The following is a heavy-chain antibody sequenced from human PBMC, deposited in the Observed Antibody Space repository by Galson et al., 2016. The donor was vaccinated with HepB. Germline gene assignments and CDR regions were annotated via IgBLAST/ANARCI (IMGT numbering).Heavy chain of an antibody. J-gene: IGHJ3*02. V-gene: IGHV1-69*13. CDR3: ADTVTTWDNAFDI. Sequence: SVKVSCKASGGIFRSYAINWVRQAPGQGLEWMGGIIPFSDTANYAQKFQGRVTITADESTSTAYMELSSLRSEDTAVYHCADTVTTWDNAFDIWGQGTMVTVSS. D-gene: IGHD4-17*01. CDR1: GGIFRSYA. CDR2: IIPFSDTA.